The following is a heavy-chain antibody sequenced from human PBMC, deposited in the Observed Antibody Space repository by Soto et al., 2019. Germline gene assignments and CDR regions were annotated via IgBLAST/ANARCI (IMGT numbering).Heavy chain of an antibody. CDR2: IIPIFGTA. Sequence: SVKVSCKASGGTFSTYSISWVRQAPGQGLEWMGGIIPIFGTANYAQKFQGRVTITADESTSTAYMELRSLRSEDTAVYYCARGVHYDRSGYYYFYWGQGTLVTVSS. CDR3: ARGVHYDRSGYYYFY. J-gene: IGHJ4*02. V-gene: IGHV1-69*13. CDR1: GGTFSTYS. D-gene: IGHD3-22*01.